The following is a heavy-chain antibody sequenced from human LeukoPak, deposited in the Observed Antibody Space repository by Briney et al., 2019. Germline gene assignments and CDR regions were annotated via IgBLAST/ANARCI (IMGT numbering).Heavy chain of an antibody. CDR2: IYYSGST. Sequence: PSETLSLTCTVSGGSISSNNYYWGWIRQPPGKGLEWIGSIYYSGSTYNNPSLKSRVTISVDTTKNQFSLKLTSVTAADTAVYYCARRFTTMTPWYFDYWGQGTLVTVSS. V-gene: IGHV4-39*01. CDR1: GGSISSNNYY. J-gene: IGHJ4*02. D-gene: IGHD4-17*01. CDR3: ARRFTTMTPWYFDY.